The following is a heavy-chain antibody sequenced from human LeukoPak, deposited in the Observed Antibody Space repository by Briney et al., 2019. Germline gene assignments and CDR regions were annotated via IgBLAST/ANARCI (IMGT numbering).Heavy chain of an antibody. CDR2: ISGSGGST. CDR3: ASLGDYYDSRPIDY. D-gene: IGHD3-22*01. V-gene: IGHV3-23*01. CDR1: GFTFSSYV. J-gene: IGHJ4*02. Sequence: GGSLRLSCAASGFTFSSYVMSWVRQAPGKGLEWVSSISGSGGSTYYADSVKGRFTISRDNSKNTLYLQMNSLRAEDTAVYYCASLGDYYDSRPIDYWGQGTLVTVSS.